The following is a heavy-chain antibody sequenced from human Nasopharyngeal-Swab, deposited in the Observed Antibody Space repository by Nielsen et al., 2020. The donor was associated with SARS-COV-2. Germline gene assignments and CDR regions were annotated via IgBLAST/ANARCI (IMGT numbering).Heavy chain of an antibody. CDR3: AKEWDSGSWYYFDY. D-gene: IGHD6-13*01. CDR2: IRYDGSNK. J-gene: IGHJ4*02. V-gene: IGHV3-30*02. CDR1: GFTFSSYG. Sequence: GGSLRLSCAASGFTFSSYGMHWVRQAPGKGLEWVAFIRYDGSNKYYADSVKGRFTISRDNSKNTLYLQMNSLRAEDTAVYYCAKEWDSGSWYYFDYWGQGTLVTVSS.